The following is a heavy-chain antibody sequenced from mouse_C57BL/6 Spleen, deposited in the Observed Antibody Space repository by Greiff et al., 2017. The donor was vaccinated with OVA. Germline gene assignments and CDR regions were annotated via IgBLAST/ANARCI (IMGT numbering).Heavy chain of an antibody. V-gene: IGHV7-1*01. J-gene: IGHJ4*01. CDR2: SRNKANDYTT. Sequence: EVKLVESGGGLVQSGRSLRLSCATSGFTFSDFYMEWVRQAPGKGLEWIAASRNKANDYTTEYSASGKGRFIVSRDTSQSILYLQMNALRAEDTAIYYCARDGAVDAMDYWGQGTSVTVSS. CDR3: ARDGAVDAMDY. CDR1: GFTFSDFY. D-gene: IGHD1-1*01.